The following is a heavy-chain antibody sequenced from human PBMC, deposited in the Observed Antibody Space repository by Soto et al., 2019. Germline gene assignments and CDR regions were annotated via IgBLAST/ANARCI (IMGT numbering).Heavy chain of an antibody. CDR1: GFTFSSYW. J-gene: IGHJ4*02. CDR2: INSDGSST. CDR3: XXXXXXXXXXXXXDY. Sequence: EVQLVESGGGLVQPGGSLRLSCAASGFTFSSYWMHXXXXXXXXXXXXVSRINSDGSSTSYADSVKGRFTISRDNAKXXXXXXXXXXXXXXXXXXXXXXXXXXXXXXXXXDYWGQGTLVTVSS. V-gene: IGHV3-74*01.